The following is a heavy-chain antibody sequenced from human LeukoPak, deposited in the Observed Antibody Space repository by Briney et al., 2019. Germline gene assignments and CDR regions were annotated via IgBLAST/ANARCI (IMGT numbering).Heavy chain of an antibody. CDR3: ATSRMVGGVIIDGSLDYYYGMDV. J-gene: IGHJ6*02. D-gene: IGHD3-10*01. CDR1: GGSLSSYY. V-gene: IGHV4-4*07. CDR2: IYTSGST. Sequence: PSETLSLTCTVSGGSLSSYYWSWIRQPAGKGLECIGLIYTSGSTYYNPSLKSRVTMSVDTSKNQFSLKVRSVTAADTAVYYCATSRMVGGVIIDGSLDYYYGMDVWGQGTTVTVSS.